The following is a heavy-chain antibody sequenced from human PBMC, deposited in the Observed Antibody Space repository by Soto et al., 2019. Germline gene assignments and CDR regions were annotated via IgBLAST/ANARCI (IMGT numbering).Heavy chain of an antibody. CDR1: GGSNSSGGYY. D-gene: IGHD2-2*03. CDR2: IFHSGST. J-gene: IGHJ4*02. CDR3: ARAGYCTSSSCYLFEY. Sequence: SETLSLTCNVSGGSNSSGGYYWTWIRQRPGKGLEWIGYIFHSGSTYYNPSLKSRVTISVDTSKNQFSLKLTSVTAADTAMYYCARAGYCTSSSCYLFEYWGQGTLVTVSS. V-gene: IGHV4-31*03.